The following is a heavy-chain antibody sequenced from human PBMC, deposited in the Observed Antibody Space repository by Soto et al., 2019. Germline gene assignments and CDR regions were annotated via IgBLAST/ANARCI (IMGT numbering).Heavy chain of an antibody. Sequence: QVQLQQWGAGLLKPSETLSLTCAVYGGSFSGYYWTWIRQPPGTGLEWIGEINHSGSTNYNPSLKIRVTISVDTSKNQFSLKLTSVTAADTAVYYCARYKITGLFDYWGQGTLVTVSS. CDR2: INHSGST. V-gene: IGHV4-34*01. CDR3: ARYKITGLFDY. CDR1: GGSFSGYY. D-gene: IGHD2-8*02. J-gene: IGHJ4*02.